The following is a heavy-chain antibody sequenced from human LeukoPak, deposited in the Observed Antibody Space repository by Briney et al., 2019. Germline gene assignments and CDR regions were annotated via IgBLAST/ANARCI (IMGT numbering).Heavy chain of an antibody. D-gene: IGHD5-18*01. CDR1: GYTFTGYY. Sequence: ASVKVSCKASGYTFTGYYMHWVRQAPGQGLEWMGRINPNSGGTNYAQKFQGRVTMTRDTSISTAYMELSRLRSDDTAVYYCARVDTAMGSFYYYYYYVDVWGKGTTVTVSS. V-gene: IGHV1-2*06. CDR3: ARVDTAMGSFYYYYYYVDV. J-gene: IGHJ6*03. CDR2: INPNSGGT.